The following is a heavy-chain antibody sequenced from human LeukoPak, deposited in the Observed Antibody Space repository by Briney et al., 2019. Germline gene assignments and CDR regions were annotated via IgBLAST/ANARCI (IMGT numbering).Heavy chain of an antibody. CDR3: PKDGWAGGYNLVYFDY. CDR1: GFTFISYG. V-gene: IGHV3-33*06. CDR2: IWYDGSNK. Sequence: HGGSLRLSCAASGFTFISYGMHWVRQAPGRGLAWVAVIWYDGSNKYYADSVEGRFTITRDNSNDTLYVQMNSLRAEDTAVYYCPKDGWAGGYNLVYFDYWGQGTLVTVSS. D-gene: IGHD5-24*01. J-gene: IGHJ4*02.